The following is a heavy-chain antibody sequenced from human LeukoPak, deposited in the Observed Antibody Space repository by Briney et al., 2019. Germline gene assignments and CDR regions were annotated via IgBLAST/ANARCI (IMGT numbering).Heavy chain of an antibody. CDR3: ARSPLGYCSGNSCSYFEY. J-gene: IGHJ4*02. CDR1: GYSFTNYW. V-gene: IGHV5-51*01. D-gene: IGHD2-15*01. CDR2: IYPGDSDT. Sequence: GESLKISCKGSGYSFTNYWIGWVRSMPGKGLEWMGIIYPGDSDTRYSPSFQGQVTISADKSISTAYLQWSSLKASDTAMYYCARSPLGYCSGNSCSYFEYWGQGTLVTVSP.